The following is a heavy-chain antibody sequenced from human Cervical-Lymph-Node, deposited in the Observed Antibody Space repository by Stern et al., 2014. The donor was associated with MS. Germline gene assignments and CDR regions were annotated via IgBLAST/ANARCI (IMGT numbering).Heavy chain of an antibody. CDR3: ARARVGDYARSPHLDS. J-gene: IGHJ4*02. CDR1: GFTFSHYS. D-gene: IGHD4-17*01. CDR2: ISNNSTHT. V-gene: IGHV3-21*01. Sequence: VQLVESGGGLVQPGESLRLSCDASGFTFSHYSINWVRQAPGKGLEWISSISNNSTHTYYADSVDGRFTISRDSAKDSVSLHMVSLRAEDTAVYYCARARVGDYARSPHLDSWGQGTLVTVSS.